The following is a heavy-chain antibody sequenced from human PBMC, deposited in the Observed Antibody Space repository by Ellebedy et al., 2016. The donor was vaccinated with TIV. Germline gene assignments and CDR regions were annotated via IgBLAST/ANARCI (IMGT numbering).Heavy chain of an antibody. Sequence: GESLKISCQGSAYSFINYWIVWVRQMPGRGLEWMGIIDLSDSDTRSSPSFQGQVTSSADRSVTTASLHFNSLKPSDTAVYYCAKLGHRATPDDSWGQGTLVTVSS. CDR3: AKLGHRATPDDS. CDR1: AYSFINYW. CDR2: IDLSDSDT. D-gene: IGHD1-14*01. V-gene: IGHV5-51*01. J-gene: IGHJ4*02.